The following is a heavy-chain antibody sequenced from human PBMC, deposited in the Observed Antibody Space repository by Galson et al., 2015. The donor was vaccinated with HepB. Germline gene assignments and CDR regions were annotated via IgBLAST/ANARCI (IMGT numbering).Heavy chain of an antibody. D-gene: IGHD3-22*01. Sequence: WVRQAPGKGLEWMGGFDPEDGETLYAQKFQGRVTMTEDTSTDTAYMELSSLRSEDTAVYYCATEAYDSSGLFSNAFDIWGQGTMVTVSS. J-gene: IGHJ3*02. CDR2: FDPEDGET. CDR3: ATEAYDSSGLFSNAFDI. V-gene: IGHV1-24*01.